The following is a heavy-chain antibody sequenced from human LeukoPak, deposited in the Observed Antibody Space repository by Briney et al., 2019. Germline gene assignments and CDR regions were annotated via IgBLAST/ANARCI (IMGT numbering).Heavy chain of an antibody. Sequence: SETLSLTCTVSGGSISSSSYYWSWIRQPAGKGLEWIGRIDTSGNTNYKPSLKSRVTMSVDTSKNQFSLKLSSVTAADTAVYYCARVSSSWYQDWYFDLRGRGTLVTVSS. J-gene: IGHJ2*01. CDR3: ARVSSSWYQDWYFDL. CDR2: IDTSGNT. CDR1: GGSISSSSYY. D-gene: IGHD6-13*01. V-gene: IGHV4-61*02.